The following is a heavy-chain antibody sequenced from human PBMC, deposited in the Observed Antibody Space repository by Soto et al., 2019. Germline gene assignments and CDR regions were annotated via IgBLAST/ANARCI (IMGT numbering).Heavy chain of an antibody. D-gene: IGHD3-22*01. CDR3: AKGALMIVVVPPFDY. V-gene: IGHV3-9*01. J-gene: IGHJ4*02. CDR2: ISWNSGSI. Sequence: EVQLVESGGGLVQPGRSLRLSCAASGFTFDDYAMHWVRQAPGKGLEWVSGISWNSGSIGYADSVKGRFTISRDNAKNSLYLQMNSLRAEDTALYYCAKGALMIVVVPPFDYWGQGTLVTVSS. CDR1: GFTFDDYA.